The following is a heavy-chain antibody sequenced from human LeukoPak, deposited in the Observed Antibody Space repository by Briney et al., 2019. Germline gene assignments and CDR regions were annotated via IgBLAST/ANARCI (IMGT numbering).Heavy chain of an antibody. V-gene: IGHV1-18*01. Sequence: ASVKVSCKASGYTFTSYGISWVRQAPGQGLEWMGWISAYNGNTNYAQKLQGRVTMTTDTSTSTAYMELRSLRSDDTAVYYCAREGAYYDFWSGSNWFDPWGQGTLVTVSS. J-gene: IGHJ5*02. CDR2: ISAYNGNT. CDR1: GYTFTSYG. D-gene: IGHD3-3*01. CDR3: AREGAYYDFWSGSNWFDP.